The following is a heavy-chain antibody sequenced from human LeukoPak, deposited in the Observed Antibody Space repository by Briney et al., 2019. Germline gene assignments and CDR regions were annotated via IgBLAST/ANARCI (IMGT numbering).Heavy chain of an antibody. J-gene: IGHJ6*02. CDR3: ASASGSYFYYLYGMDV. Sequence: PSGTLSLTCTVSGGSISSSSYYWGWIRQPPGKGLEWIGSVYYSGSTYYNPSLKSGVTISVDTSKNQFSIKLSSVTAADTAVYYCASASGSYFYYLYGMDVWGQGTTVT. D-gene: IGHD1-26*01. CDR1: GGSISSSSYY. V-gene: IGHV4-39*01. CDR2: VYYSGST.